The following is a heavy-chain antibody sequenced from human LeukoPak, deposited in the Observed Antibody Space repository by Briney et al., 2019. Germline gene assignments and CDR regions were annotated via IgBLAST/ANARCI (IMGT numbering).Heavy chain of an antibody. CDR3: ARDPKHEGYCSSKSCPTWLDV. Sequence: GRSLRLSCGLWIHPQAHAMHWVRQAPGKGLEWVTGISYDGSKKYFADSAKGRFTISRDDSKNTLYLQMSSLRPEDTAVYFCARDPKHEGYCSSKSCPTWLDVWGQGSLVSVPA. CDR1: IHPQAHA. D-gene: IGHD2-2*01. J-gene: IGHJ4*02. V-gene: IGHV3-30*04. CDR2: ISYDGSKK.